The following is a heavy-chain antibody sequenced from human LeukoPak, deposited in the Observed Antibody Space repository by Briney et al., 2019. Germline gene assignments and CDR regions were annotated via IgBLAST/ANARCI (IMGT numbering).Heavy chain of an antibody. CDR3: ARDDYGGNAGR. V-gene: IGHV4-59*01. CDR1: GGSFTDYY. J-gene: IGHJ4*02. Sequence: PSETLSLTCTVSGGSFTDYYWSWIRQPPGKGLEWIGYIYYSGNTNYNPSFKSQVTMSADTSKNQFSLKRTSVTAADTAVYYGARDDYGGNAGRWGQGTLVTVSS. CDR2: IYYSGNT. D-gene: IGHD4-23*01.